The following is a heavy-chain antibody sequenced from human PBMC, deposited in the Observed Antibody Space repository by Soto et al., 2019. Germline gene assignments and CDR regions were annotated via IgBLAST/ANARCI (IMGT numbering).Heavy chain of an antibody. CDR3: ARACRWNYFSCLDY. J-gene: IGHJ4*02. CDR1: GYTFTGYY. Sequence: GASVKVSCAASGYTFTGYYMHWVRQAPGQGLEWMGWINPNSGGTNYAQRFQGWVTMTRDTSISTAYMELSRLRSDDTAVYYCARACRWNYFSCLDYWGQGTLVTVSS. CDR2: INPNSGGT. V-gene: IGHV1-2*04. D-gene: IGHD1-7*01.